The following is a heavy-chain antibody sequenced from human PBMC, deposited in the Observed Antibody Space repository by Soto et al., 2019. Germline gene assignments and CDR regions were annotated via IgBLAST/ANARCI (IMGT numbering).Heavy chain of an antibody. CDR2: IIPIFGTA. J-gene: IGHJ6*02. D-gene: IGHD3-10*01. CDR3: ARGRYYGSGSRTDYYYYYGMDV. V-gene: IGHV1-69*12. Sequence: QVQLVQSGAEVKKPGSSVKVSCKASGGTFSSYAISWVRQAPGQGLEWMGGIIPIFGTANYAQKFQGRVTIPADESTSTAYMELSSLRSEDTAVYYCARGRYYGSGSRTDYYYYYGMDVWGQGTKVTVSS. CDR1: GGTFSSYA.